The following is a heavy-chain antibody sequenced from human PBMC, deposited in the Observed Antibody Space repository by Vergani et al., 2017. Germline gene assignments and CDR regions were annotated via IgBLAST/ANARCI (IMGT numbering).Heavy chain of an antibody. Sequence: QVPLVQSGAEVKKPGASVKVSCKASGYTFTSYGICWVRQAPGQGIEWMGWISAYNGNTNYAQKLQGRVTMTTDTATSTAYMELRSLRSDDTAVYYCARSPTFGGVIVKYYYYYGMDVWGQGTTVTVSS. CDR2: ISAYNGNT. V-gene: IGHV1-18*01. CDR3: ARSPTFGGVIVKYYYYYGMDV. CDR1: GYTFTSYG. J-gene: IGHJ6*02. D-gene: IGHD3-16*02.